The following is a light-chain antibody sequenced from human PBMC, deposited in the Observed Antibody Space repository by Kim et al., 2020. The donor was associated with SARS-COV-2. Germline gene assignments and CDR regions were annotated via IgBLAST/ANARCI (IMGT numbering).Light chain of an antibody. J-gene: IGKJ2*01. V-gene: IGKV3-20*01. CDR3: QQYSDSPKT. CDR1: QSVINGC. CDR2: GAF. Sequence: WSPGEGPTLSCRASQSVINGCLSWFQQKPGQAPRLLIDGAFDRAAGIPDRFSASGSGTDFTLTISSLEPEEFAMYYCQQYSDSPKTFGQGTKLEI.